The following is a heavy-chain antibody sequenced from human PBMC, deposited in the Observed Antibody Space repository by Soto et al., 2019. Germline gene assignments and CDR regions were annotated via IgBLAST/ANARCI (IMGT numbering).Heavy chain of an antibody. J-gene: IGHJ4*02. CDR3: ASVDPYYASEF. CDR1: GFTFTNYG. CDR2: VWYDGINK. Sequence: QEQLVESGGGVAQPGRSLRLSCAASGFTFTNYGMQWVRQAPGKGLEWVAVVWYDGINKHYAESVKGRFSIARDNSKNTLYLQMNSLRVEDTAVYHCASVDPYYASEFWGQGTLVTVSS. D-gene: IGHD3-3*01. V-gene: IGHV3-33*03.